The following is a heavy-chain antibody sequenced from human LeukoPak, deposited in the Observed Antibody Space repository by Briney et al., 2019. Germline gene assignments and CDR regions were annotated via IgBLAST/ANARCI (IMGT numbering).Heavy chain of an antibody. CDR1: GFTFSTYA. CDR3: AKHPGSGNFDY. J-gene: IGHJ4*02. Sequence: TGGSLRLSCAASGFTFSTYAMSWVRQAPGKGLDWVSIISGGGGTTYHADSVKGRFTISRDNSKNTLYLQMNSLRAEDTALYYCAKHPGSGNFDYWGQGTLVTVSS. CDR2: ISGGGGTT. V-gene: IGHV3-23*01. D-gene: IGHD3-10*01.